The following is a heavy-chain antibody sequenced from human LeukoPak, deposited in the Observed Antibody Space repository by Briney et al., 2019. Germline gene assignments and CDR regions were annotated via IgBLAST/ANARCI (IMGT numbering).Heavy chain of an antibody. CDR2: INHSGST. V-gene: IGHV4-34*03. CDR1: GGSFSGYY. D-gene: IGHD3-10*01. Sequence: KPSETLSLTCAVYGGSFSGYYWSWIRQPPGKGLEWIGEINHSGSTNYNPSLKSRVTISVDTSKNQFSLKLSSVTAADTAVYYCTSGSLGDYYYYGMDVWGQGTTVTVSS. J-gene: IGHJ6*02. CDR3: TSGSLGDYYYYGMDV.